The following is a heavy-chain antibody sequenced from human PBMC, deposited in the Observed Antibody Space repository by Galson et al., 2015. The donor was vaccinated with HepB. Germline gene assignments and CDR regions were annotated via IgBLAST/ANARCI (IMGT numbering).Heavy chain of an antibody. J-gene: IGHJ6*02. CDR1: GYSFTSYW. Sequence: QSGAEVKKPGESLKISCKGSGYSFTSYWIGWVRQMPGKGLEWMGIIYPGDSDTRYSTSFQGQVTISADKSISTAYLRWSSLKASDTAMYYCARTRGYSYGRGPRYYYYYGMDVWGQGTTVTVSS. CDR3: ARTRGYSYGRGPRYYYYYGMDV. CDR2: IYPGDSDT. D-gene: IGHD5-18*01. V-gene: IGHV5-51*01.